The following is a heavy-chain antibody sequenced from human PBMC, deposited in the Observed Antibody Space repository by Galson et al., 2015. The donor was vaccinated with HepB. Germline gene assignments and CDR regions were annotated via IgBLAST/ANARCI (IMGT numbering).Heavy chain of an antibody. V-gene: IGHV4-39*01. J-gene: IGHJ4*02. CDR1: GGSISSSSYY. CDR2: IYYIGST. D-gene: IGHD1-26*01. Sequence: SETLSLTCTVSGGSISSSSYYWGWIRQPPGKGLEWIGSIYYIGSTYYNPSLKSRVTISVDTSKNQFSLKLSSVTAADTAVYYCARQKGVVGATAALDYWGQGTLVTVSS. CDR3: ARQKGVVGATAALDY.